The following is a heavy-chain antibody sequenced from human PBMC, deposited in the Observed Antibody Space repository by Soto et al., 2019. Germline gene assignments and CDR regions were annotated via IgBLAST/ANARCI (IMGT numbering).Heavy chain of an antibody. CDR1: GGSVSSGSYY. V-gene: IGHV4-61*01. J-gene: IGHJ6*02. Sequence: SETLSLTCTVSGGSVSSGSYYWSWIRQPPGKGLEWIGYIYYSGSTNYNPSLKSRVTITVDTTKNQFSLKLSSVTAADTAVYYCARDRISGDYAYYYGMDVWGQGTTVTVSS. CDR2: IYYSGST. D-gene: IGHD4-17*01. CDR3: ARDRISGDYAYYYGMDV.